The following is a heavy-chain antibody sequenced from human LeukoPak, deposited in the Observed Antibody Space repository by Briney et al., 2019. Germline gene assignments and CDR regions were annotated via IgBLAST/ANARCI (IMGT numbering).Heavy chain of an antibody. J-gene: IGHJ4*02. CDR1: GYSFTSYW. Sequence: GEPLEISWKGSGYSFTSYWIGGVRQMPGKGLEGMGIIYPGDSDTRYSPSFQGQVTISADKSISTAYLQWSSLKASDTAMYYCARPLASGDSSGYEVYYWGQGTLVTVSS. CDR2: IYPGDSDT. D-gene: IGHD3-22*01. V-gene: IGHV5-51*01. CDR3: ARPLASGDSSGYEVYY.